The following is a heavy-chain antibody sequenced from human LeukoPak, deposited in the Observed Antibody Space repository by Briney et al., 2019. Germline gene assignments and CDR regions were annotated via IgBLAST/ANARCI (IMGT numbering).Heavy chain of an antibody. J-gene: IGHJ4*02. D-gene: IGHD3-22*01. CDR2: IYYSGGT. Sequence: ASETLSLTCTVSGGSISRYYWRWIRQPPGKGLEWIGYIYYSGGTNYNPSLKSRVTISIDTSKNQFSLKLSSVTAADMAIYYCARDNGSGYYYDYWGQGTLVTVSS. CDR1: GGSISRYY. V-gene: IGHV4-59*01. CDR3: ARDNGSGYYYDY.